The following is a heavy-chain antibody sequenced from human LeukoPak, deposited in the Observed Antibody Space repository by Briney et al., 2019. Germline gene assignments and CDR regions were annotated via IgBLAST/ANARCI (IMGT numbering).Heavy chain of an antibody. CDR3: ARGLSSGWTNFDY. CDR2: INHSGST. D-gene: IGHD6-19*01. J-gene: IGHJ4*02. Sequence: SETLSLTCAVYGGSFSGYYWSWIRQPPGKGLEWIGEINHSGSTNYNPSLKSRVTISVDTSKNQFSLKLSSVTAADTAVYYCARGLSSGWTNFDYWGQGTLVTVSS. CDR1: GGSFSGYY. V-gene: IGHV4-34*01.